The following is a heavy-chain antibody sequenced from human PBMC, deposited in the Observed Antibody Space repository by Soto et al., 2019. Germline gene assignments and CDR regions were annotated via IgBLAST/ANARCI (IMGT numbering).Heavy chain of an antibody. V-gene: IGHV3-23*01. CDR1: GFTFSLFA. CDR2: ISGSAGTT. D-gene: IGHD3-16*01. J-gene: IGHJ4*02. CDR3: ANWGKGGSDY. Sequence: GGSLRLSCAASGFTFSLFAMSWVRQAPGKGLEWVSGISGSAGTTYYTDSLKGRFTISRDNSKNTLYLQMNSLRAEDTAVYYCANWGKGGSDYWGQGTLVTVSS.